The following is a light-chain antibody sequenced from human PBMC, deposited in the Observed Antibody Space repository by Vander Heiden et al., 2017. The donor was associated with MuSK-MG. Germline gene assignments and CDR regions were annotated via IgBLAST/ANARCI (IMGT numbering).Light chain of an antibody. V-gene: IGKV3-20*01. CDR3: QQYGRSLYT. CDR2: AAS. CDR1: QSVSSSY. J-gene: IGKJ2*01. Sequence: EIVLTQSPGTLSLSPGERATLSCRASQSVSSSYLAWYQQKPGQAPRLLIYAASSRATGIPDRFSGSGSGADFTLTISRLEPEDFAVYYCQQYGRSLYTFGQGTKLEIQ.